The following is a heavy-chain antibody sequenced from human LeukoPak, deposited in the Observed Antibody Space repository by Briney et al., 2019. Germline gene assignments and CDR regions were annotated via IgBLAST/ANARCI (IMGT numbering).Heavy chain of an antibody. CDR2: ILSDGSAT. CDR3: AKRQDYSSNLSVDFYF. D-gene: IGHD6-13*01. CDR1: GFTFSTYA. Sequence: GGSLRLSCAASGFTFSTYAMTWVRQAPGKGLEWVSTILSDGSATYYADSVKGRFTISRDNSKNTLFLQMSSLRAEDTAVYYCAKRQDYSSNLSVDFYFWGQGDLVTVSS. J-gene: IGHJ4*02. V-gene: IGHV3-23*01.